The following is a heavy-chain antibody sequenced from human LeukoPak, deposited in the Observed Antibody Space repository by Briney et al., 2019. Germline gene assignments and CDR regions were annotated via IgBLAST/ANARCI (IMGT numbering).Heavy chain of an antibody. Sequence: PSETLSLTCAVSGYSISSGYYWGWIRQPPGKGLEWVSAINWNGGSTGYADSVQGRFTISRDNAKMSMHLQMNSLRAEATALYYCVRDTYCTGGKCHGYFDHWGQGTLVTVSS. V-gene: IGHV3-20*04. J-gene: IGHJ4*02. CDR3: VRDTYCTGGKCHGYFDH. CDR2: INWNGGST. CDR1: GYSISSGYY. D-gene: IGHD2-8*02.